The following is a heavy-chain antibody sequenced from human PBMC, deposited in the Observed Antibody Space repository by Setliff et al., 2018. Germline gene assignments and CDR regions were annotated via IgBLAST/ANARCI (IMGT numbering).Heavy chain of an antibody. Sequence: GGSLRLSCAASGFTFSSYWMHWVRQAPGKGLVWVSRINSEGSSTSYADSVKGRFTISRDNAKNTLYLQMNSLRAEDTAVYYCARDGGLLQFLEWSRSYMDVWGKGTTVTVSS. J-gene: IGHJ6*03. CDR1: GFTFSSYW. V-gene: IGHV3-74*01. CDR3: ARDGGLLQFLEWSRSYMDV. CDR2: INSEGSST. D-gene: IGHD3-3*01.